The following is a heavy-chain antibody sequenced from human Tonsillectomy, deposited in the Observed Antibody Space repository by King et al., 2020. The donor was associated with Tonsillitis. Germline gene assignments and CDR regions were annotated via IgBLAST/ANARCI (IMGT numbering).Heavy chain of an antibody. J-gene: IGHJ3*02. D-gene: IGHD6-13*01. CDR2: IYTSGST. Sequence: QLQESGPGLVKPSETLSLTCTVSGGSISSYYWSWIRQPAGKGLEWIGRIYTSGSTNYNPSLKSRVTMSVDTSKNQFSLKMTSVTAADTAVYYCAGDWSIAAAGDAFDIWGQGTMVTVSS. V-gene: IGHV4-4*07. CDR3: AGDWSIAAAGDAFDI. CDR1: GGSISSYY.